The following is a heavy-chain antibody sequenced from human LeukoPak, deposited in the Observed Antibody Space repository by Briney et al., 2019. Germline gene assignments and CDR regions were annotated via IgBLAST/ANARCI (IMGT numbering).Heavy chain of an antibody. CDR1: GGSISSSSYY. V-gene: IGHV4-39*01. Sequence: SETLSLTCTVSGGSISSSSYYWGWIRQPPGKGLEWIGSIYYSGSTYYNPSLKSRVTISVDTSKNQFSLKLSSATAADTAVYYCATQAGTGYYDILTGYYTDYFDPWGQGTLVTVSS. J-gene: IGHJ5*02. CDR2: IYYSGST. CDR3: ATQAGTGYYDILTGYYTDYFDP. D-gene: IGHD3-9*01.